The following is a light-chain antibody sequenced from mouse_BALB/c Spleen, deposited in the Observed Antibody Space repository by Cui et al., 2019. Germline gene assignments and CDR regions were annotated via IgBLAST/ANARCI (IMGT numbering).Light chain of an antibody. CDR2: STS. CDR3: HQWSSYPWT. CDR1: SSVSY. V-gene: IGKV4-80*01. Sequence: QIVLTQSPEIMSASLGEEITLTCSGSSSVSYMHWYQQKSGTSPKLLIYSTSNMASGVPSRFSGSGSGTFYSLTISSVEAEDAADYYCHQWSSYPWTFGGGTKLEIK. J-gene: IGKJ1*01.